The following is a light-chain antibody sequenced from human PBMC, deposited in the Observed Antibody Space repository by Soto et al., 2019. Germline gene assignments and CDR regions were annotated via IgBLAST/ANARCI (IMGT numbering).Light chain of an antibody. V-gene: IGKV1-39*01. CDR3: QQSYSTPPG. J-gene: IGKJ3*01. Sequence: DIQMTQSPSSLSASVGDRVTITCRASQSISSYLNWYQQKPGKAPKLLIYAASSLQSGVPSRFSGSGSGTDFTLTISSLQPEDFATYYCQQSYSTPPGFGPGTKVDSK. CDR1: QSISSY. CDR2: AAS.